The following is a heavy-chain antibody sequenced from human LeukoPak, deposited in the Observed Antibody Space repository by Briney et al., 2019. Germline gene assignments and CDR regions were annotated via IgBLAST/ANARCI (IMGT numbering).Heavy chain of an antibody. CDR3: ARVYYSSSYDYWYFDL. D-gene: IGHD6-13*01. J-gene: IGHJ2*01. V-gene: IGHV4-4*02. Sequence: SETLSLTCAVSGGSITSNNLWSWVRQPPGKGLEWIGEIYHSGSTNYNPSLKSRVTILVDKSKNQFSLNLNSVTAADTAVYYCARVYYSSSYDYWYFDLWGRGTLVTVSS. CDR2: IYHSGST. CDR1: GGSITSNNL.